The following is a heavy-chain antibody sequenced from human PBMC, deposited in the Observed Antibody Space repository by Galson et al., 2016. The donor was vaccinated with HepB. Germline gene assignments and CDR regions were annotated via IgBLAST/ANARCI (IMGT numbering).Heavy chain of an antibody. J-gene: IGHJ4*02. D-gene: IGHD5-18*01. CDR2: IYHGGST. CDR1: GGSISGYY. V-gene: IGHV4-59*08. Sequence: SETLSLTCTVSGGSISGYYWSWFRQSPGKGLEWIAYIYHGGSTKYNPSLKSRMTISADTSEKDFSLKLSSVTAADTAVYYCARQRYSYGAFDNWGPGTLVTVSS. CDR3: ARQRYSYGAFDN.